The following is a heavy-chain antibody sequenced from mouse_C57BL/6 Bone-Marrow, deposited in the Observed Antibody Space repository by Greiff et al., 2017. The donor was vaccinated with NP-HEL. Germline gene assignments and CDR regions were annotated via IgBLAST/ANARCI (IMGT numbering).Heavy chain of an antibody. Sequence: LQQSEAEWGAPGASFPLSCKVSGYTFTDHTIHWMKQRPEQGLEWIGYIYPRDGSTKYNEKFKGKATLTADKASSTAYMQLNSLTSEDSAVYFCAKALYDYDGYWGQGTTLTVSS. V-gene: IGHV1-78*01. J-gene: IGHJ2*01. CDR3: AKALYDYDGY. D-gene: IGHD2-4*01. CDR2: IYPRDGST. CDR1: GYTFTDHT.